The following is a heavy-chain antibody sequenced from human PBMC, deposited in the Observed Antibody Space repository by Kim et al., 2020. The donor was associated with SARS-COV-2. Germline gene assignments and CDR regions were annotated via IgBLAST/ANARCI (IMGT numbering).Heavy chain of an antibody. Sequence: VDSVKGRFTSSRDNAKNSLYLQMNSLRAEDTAVYYCARVIAAAAPCYFDYWGQGTLVTVSS. D-gene: IGHD6-13*01. J-gene: IGHJ4*02. V-gene: IGHV3-7*04. CDR3: ARVIAAAAPCYFDY.